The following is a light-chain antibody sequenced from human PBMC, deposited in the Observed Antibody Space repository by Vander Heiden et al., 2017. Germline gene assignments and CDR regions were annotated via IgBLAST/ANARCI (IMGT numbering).Light chain of an antibody. Sequence: QLVLTQSPSASASLGASVKLTCTLSSAHSGYAIEWHRQQPEKGPRYLMKLNSDGSHSKGDGIPDRFSGSSSGAERYLTISSLQSEDEADYYCQTWGTGNWVFGGGTKLTVL. CDR2: LNSDGSH. V-gene: IGLV4-69*01. J-gene: IGLJ3*02. CDR1: SAHSGYA. CDR3: QTWGTGNWV.